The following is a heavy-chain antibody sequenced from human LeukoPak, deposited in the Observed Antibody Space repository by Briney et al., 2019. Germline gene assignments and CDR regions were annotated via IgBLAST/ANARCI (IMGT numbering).Heavy chain of an antibody. J-gene: IGHJ4*02. CDR2: IYYSGST. CDR3: AREGLRFYYDRSGYPPAY. CDR1: GGSFSGYS. V-gene: IGHV4-34*11. Sequence: PSETLSLTCAVYGGSFSGYSWSWIRQPPGKGLEWIGYIYYSGSTYYNPSLKSRITISVDTSKNQLSLNLSSVTAADTAMYYCAREGLRFYYDRSGYPPAYWGQGTLVIVSS. D-gene: IGHD3-22*01.